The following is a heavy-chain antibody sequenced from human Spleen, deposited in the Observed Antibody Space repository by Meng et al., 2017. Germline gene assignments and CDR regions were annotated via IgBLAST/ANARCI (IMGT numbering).Heavy chain of an antibody. J-gene: IGHJ4*02. D-gene: IGHD5-18*01. CDR1: GFTFSSYS. CDR3: ARETYSYGVFDY. Sequence: GESLKISCAASGFTFSSYSMNWVRQAPGKGLEWVSYISSRSTYIYYADSMKGRITISRDNAKNSLYLQVNSLRAEDTAVYYCARETYSYGVFDYWGQGILVTVSS. CDR2: ISSRSTYI. V-gene: IGHV3-21*01.